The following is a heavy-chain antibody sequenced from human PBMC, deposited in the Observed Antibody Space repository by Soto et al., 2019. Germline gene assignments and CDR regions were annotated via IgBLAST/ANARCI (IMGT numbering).Heavy chain of an antibody. V-gene: IGHV3-23*01. CDR2: ISSSSDST. J-gene: IGHJ4*03. Sequence: GGSLRLSCAASGFTFSSYAMSWVRHAPGKGMEWVSVISSSSDSTYYTDPAKGRFTISRDNSQNTLYLQMNSLRAQDTAVYFCANDVSGSYSFFDFWGQGTLVTVSS. CDR3: ANDVSGSYSFFDF. CDR1: GFTFSSYA. D-gene: IGHD3-16*01.